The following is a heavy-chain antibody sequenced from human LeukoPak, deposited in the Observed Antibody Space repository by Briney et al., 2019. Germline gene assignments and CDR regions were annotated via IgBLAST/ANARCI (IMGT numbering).Heavy chain of an antibody. J-gene: IGHJ3*02. V-gene: IGHV3-49*04. Sequence: GGSLRLSCTASGFTFGDYAMSWVRQAPGKGLEWVGFIRSKAYGGTTEYAASVKGRFTISRDDSKSIAYLQMNSLKTEDTAVYYCNRLPGGQTYYDRAPGAFDIWGQGTMVTVSS. CDR2: IRSKAYGGTT. CDR1: GFTFGDYA. CDR3: NRLPGGQTYYDRAPGAFDI. D-gene: IGHD3-22*01.